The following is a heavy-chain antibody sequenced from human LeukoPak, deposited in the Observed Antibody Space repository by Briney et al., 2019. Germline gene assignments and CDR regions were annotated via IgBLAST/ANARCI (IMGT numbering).Heavy chain of an antibody. J-gene: IGHJ5*02. CDR1: GFRFSDYS. Sequence: GGSLILSCAASGFRFSDYSMNCVRQAPGKGLEWVSYISSTGTTKYYADSVKGRFTISRDNAKNSLYLQVDSLRAEDTAVYYCARPQTNSYYKGWFDPWGQGTLVTVSS. CDR3: ARPQTNSYYKGWFDP. D-gene: IGHD5-18*01. V-gene: IGHV3-48*01. CDR2: ISSTGTTK.